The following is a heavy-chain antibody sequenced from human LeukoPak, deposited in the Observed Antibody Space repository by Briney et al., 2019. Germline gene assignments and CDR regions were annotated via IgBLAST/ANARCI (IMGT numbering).Heavy chain of an antibody. D-gene: IGHD1-7*01. J-gene: IGHJ3*02. CDR3: ARKGITGTHDAFDI. V-gene: IGHV1-2*02. CDR1: GYTFTGYY. Sequence: ASVKVSCKASGYTFTGYYMHWVRQAPGQGLEWMGWINPNSGGINYAQKFQGRVTMTRDTSISTAYMELSRLRSDDTAVYYCARKGITGTHDAFDIWGQGTMVTVSS. CDR2: INPNSGGI.